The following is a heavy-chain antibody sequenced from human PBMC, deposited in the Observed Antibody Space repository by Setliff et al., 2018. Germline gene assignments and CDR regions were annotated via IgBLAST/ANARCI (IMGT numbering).Heavy chain of an antibody. J-gene: IGHJ3*02. CDR2: ITGNGNSL. CDR3: AKDRKNYYDTSGYPDAFDI. D-gene: IGHD3-22*01. V-gene: IGHV3-23*01. Sequence: GGSLRLSCAASGFTFSTYALSWVRQAPGKGPEWVSTITGNGNSLYYADSVRGRFIVSRDNSKNTMYLQLRSLRADDTAIYHCAKDRKNYYDTSGYPDAFDIWGQGTTVTVSS. CDR1: GFTFSTYA.